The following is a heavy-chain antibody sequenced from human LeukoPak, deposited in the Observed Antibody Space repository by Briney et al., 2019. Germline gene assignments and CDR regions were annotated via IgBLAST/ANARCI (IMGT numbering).Heavy chain of an antibody. J-gene: IGHJ6*02. CDR2: IYYSGST. Sequence: PSETLSLTCTVSGGSISSYYWSWIRQPPGKGLEWIGYIYYSGSTNYNPSLKSRVTISVDTSKNQFSLKLSSVTAADTAVYYCARLTHSGWYHYYGMDVWGQGTTVTVSS. CDR3: ARLTHSGWYHYYGMDV. CDR1: GGSISSYY. V-gene: IGHV4-59*08. D-gene: IGHD6-19*01.